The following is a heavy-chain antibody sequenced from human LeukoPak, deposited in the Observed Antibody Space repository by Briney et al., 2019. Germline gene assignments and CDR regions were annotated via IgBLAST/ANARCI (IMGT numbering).Heavy chain of an antibody. D-gene: IGHD3-10*01. V-gene: IGHV3-74*01. Sequence: GGSLRLSCAASGFIFSNHWMHWVRQAPGKGLMWVSRINADGSNTRYADSVKGRFIISRDNAKNTLYLQMNSLRAEDTAVYYCTREVLNAFDSWGQGTLVTVSS. J-gene: IGHJ3*02. CDR2: INADGSNT. CDR1: GFIFSNHW. CDR3: TREVLNAFDS.